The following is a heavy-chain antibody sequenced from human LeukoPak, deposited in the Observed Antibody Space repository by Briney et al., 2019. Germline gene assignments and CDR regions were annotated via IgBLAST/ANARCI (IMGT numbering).Heavy chain of an antibody. CDR1: GGSFSGYY. V-gene: IGHV4-34*01. D-gene: IGHD3-10*01. Sequence: SETLSLTCAVYGGSFSGYYWSWIRQPPGKGLEWIGEINHSGSTNYNPSLKSRVTISLDTSKNQFSLKLSSVTAADTAVYYCARSYGSGSSTFDYWGQGTLFTVSS. CDR3: ARSYGSGSSTFDY. J-gene: IGHJ4*02. CDR2: INHSGST.